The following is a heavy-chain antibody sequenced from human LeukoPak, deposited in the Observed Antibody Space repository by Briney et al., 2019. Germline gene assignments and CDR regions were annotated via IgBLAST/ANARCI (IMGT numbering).Heavy chain of an antibody. Sequence: GGSLRPSCAAAGFSFTSYSMNWVRQAPGKGLEWVSFITSTSSDLFYADSVKGRFTVSRDNARNSLYLQMNNLRAEDTAVYYCASAAGHYFDYWGQGSLVTVSS. V-gene: IGHV3-21*01. CDR3: ASAAGHYFDY. CDR2: ITSTSSDL. J-gene: IGHJ4*02. D-gene: IGHD2-15*01. CDR1: GFSFTSYS.